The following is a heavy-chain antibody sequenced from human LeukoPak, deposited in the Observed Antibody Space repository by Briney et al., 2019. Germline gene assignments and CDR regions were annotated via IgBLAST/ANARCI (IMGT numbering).Heavy chain of an antibody. CDR2: ISDSGGST. Sequence: GGSLRLSCAASGFKFDAYPMSWVRHAPGKGLEWVSSISDSGGSTHYAESVRGRFSLSRDNFEKTLHLQMNRLRAEDTAVYYCAKGKINHDDAFDIWGQGTRVIVAS. V-gene: IGHV3-23*01. CDR1: GFKFDAYP. J-gene: IGHJ3*02. CDR3: AKGKINHDDAFDI. D-gene: IGHD1-14*01.